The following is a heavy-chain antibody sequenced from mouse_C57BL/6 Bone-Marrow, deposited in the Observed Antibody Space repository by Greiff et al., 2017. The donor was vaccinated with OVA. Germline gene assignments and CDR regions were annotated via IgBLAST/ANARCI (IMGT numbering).Heavy chain of an antibody. V-gene: IGHV7-3*01. CDR1: GFTFTDYY. CDR3: ASGSSSYYAMDY. CDR2: IRNKANGYTT. J-gene: IGHJ4*01. Sequence: EVQLVESGGGLVQPGGSLSLSCAASGFTFTDYYMSWVRQPPGKALEWLGFIRNKANGYTTEYSASVKGRFTISRDNSQSILYLQMNALGAEDSATYYCASGSSSYYAMDYWGQGTSVTVSS. D-gene: IGHD1-1*01.